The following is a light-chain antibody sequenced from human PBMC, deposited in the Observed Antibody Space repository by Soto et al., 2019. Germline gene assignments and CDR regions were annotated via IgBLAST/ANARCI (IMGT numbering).Light chain of an antibody. V-gene: IGLV1-51*01. CDR3: GTWDGSLSAVV. J-gene: IGLJ2*01. Sequence: QSVLTQPPSVSAAPGQKVTISCSGSSSNIGNNYVSWYQQLPGTAPKLVIYDNSKRPSGIPDRFSGSKSGTSATLGITGLQTGDEADYYCGTWDGSLSAVVFGGGTKLTVL. CDR1: SSNIGNNY. CDR2: DNS.